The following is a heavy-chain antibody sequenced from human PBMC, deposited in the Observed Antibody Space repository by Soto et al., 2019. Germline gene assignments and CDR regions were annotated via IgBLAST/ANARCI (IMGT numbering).Heavy chain of an antibody. J-gene: IGHJ4*02. Sequence: EVQLMESGGGLVQPGGSLRLSCAASGFTFSSYWMHWVRQAPGKGLVWVSRINSDGSSTTYADSVKGRFTISRDNAKNALYLQMNSLRAEDTAVYYCVRGEGGWETYWGQGTLVTVSS. CDR3: VRGEGGWETY. CDR2: INSDGSST. D-gene: IGHD6-19*01. V-gene: IGHV3-74*01. CDR1: GFTFSSYW.